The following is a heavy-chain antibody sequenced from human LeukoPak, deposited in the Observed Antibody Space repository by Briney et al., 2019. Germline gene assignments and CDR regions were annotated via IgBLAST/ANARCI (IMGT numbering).Heavy chain of an antibody. CDR1: GGSISNYY. Sequence: SETLSLTCTVSGGSISNYYWSWIRQPPGKGLEWIGYIYYSETTNYNPSLKSRVTISVDTSKNQFSLKLSSVTAADTAVYYCARAGLGYCSSTSCYYFDYWGQGTLVTVSS. V-gene: IGHV4-59*01. D-gene: IGHD2-2*01. CDR2: IYYSETT. J-gene: IGHJ4*02. CDR3: ARAGLGYCSSTSCYYFDY.